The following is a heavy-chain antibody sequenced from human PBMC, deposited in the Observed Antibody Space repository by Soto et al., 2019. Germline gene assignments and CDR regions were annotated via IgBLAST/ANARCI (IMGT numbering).Heavy chain of an antibody. CDR1: GGCIRSYY. D-gene: IGHD5-18*01. J-gene: IGHJ4*02. V-gene: IGHV4-59*01. CDR3: ARGAADTAMIDS. CDR2: IFYSGST. Sequence: SETLSLTCTVAGGCIRSYYWTWIRQPPGKGLEWLGYIFYSGSTFYNPSLKSRVTISIHTSKSQFSLQLTSVTAADTAVYYCARGAADTAMIDSWGQGTLVTGSS.